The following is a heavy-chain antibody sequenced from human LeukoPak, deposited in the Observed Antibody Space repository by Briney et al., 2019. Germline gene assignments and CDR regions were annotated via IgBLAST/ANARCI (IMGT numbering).Heavy chain of an antibody. J-gene: IGHJ4*02. CDR2: INPNSGDT. CDR3: ERAPHPRVAARPEDY. D-gene: IGHD6-6*01. Sequence: ASVKVSCKASGYTFTGYYMHWVRQAPGQGLEWMGWINPNSGDTNYAQKFQGRVTMTRDTSISTAYMELSRLRSDDTAVYYCERAPHPRVAARPEDYWGQGTLVTVSS. V-gene: IGHV1-2*02. CDR1: GYTFTGYY.